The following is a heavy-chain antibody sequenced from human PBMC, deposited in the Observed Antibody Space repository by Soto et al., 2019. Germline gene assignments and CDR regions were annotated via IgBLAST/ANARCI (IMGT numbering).Heavy chain of an antibody. CDR2: INYNSDAM. J-gene: IGHJ3*02. CDR1: GFSFDDSA. CDR3: AKTLYQVLGDDLFDM. V-gene: IGHV3-9*01. Sequence: PGGSLRLSCTGSGFSFDDSAMHWVRQVPGKGLEWVAGINYNSDAMGYADYVKGRVTISRDNAKNSLYLQMNSMKHEDTAWYYCAKTLYQVLGDDLFDMWGRGTMVTVS. D-gene: IGHD2-2*01.